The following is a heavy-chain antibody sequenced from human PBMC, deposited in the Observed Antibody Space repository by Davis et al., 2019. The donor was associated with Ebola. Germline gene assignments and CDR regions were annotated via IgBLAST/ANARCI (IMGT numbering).Heavy chain of an antibody. J-gene: IGHJ5*02. CDR2: IKSKTDGGTT. D-gene: IGHD3-9*01. CDR3: TTERYFDWLSAEDLNWFDP. CDR1: GFTFSNAW. V-gene: IGHV3-15*07. Sequence: GESLKISCAASGFTFSNAWMNWVRQAPGKGLEWVGRIKSKTDGGTTDYAAPVKGRFTISRDDSKNTLYLQMNSLKTEDTAVYYCTTERYFDWLSAEDLNWFDPWGQGTLVTVSS.